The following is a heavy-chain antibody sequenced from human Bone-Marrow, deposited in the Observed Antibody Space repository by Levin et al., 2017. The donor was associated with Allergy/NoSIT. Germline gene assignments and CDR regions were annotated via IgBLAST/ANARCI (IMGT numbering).Heavy chain of an antibody. V-gene: IGHV4-59*01. D-gene: IGHD3-3*01. CDR3: AARRDFWSSPVDY. CDR2: LYYSAST. J-gene: IGHJ4*02. CDR1: ADSITTYY. Sequence: SQTLSLTCNVSADSITTYYWSWIRQPPGKGLEWIGYLYYSASTNYNSSLQSRVTMSLDTSKNLFSLKLTSVTEADTAVYYCAARRDFWSSPVDYWGQGTLVTVSS.